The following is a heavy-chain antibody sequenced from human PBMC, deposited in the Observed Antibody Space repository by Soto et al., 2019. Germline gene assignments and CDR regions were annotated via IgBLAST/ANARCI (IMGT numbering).Heavy chain of an antibody. J-gene: IGHJ1*01. CDR1: GFTFDDYA. CDR2: INWNSGSI. D-gene: IGHD6-13*01. Sequence: EVQLVESGGGLVQPGRYLRLYCAASGFTFDDYAMHWVRQVPGKGLEWVSGINWNSGSIGYGDSVKGRFAISRDNAKNSLHLQMNSLSAEDTAFYYCVKDESINWYSGHFRHWGQGTLVTVSS. V-gene: IGHV3-9*01. CDR3: VKDESINWYSGHFRH.